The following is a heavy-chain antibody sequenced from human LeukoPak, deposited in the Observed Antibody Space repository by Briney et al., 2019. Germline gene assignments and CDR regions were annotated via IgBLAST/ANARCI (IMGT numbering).Heavy chain of an antibody. CDR3: ARRYCSGGTCYFFDY. V-gene: IGHV3-30*04. CDR2: ISYDGSNK. CDR1: GFTFSSYA. Sequence: GGPLRLSCAASGFTFSSYAMHWVRQAPGKGLEWVAVISYDGSNKYYADSVKGRFTISRDNSKNTLYLQMNSLRAEDTAVYYCARRYCSGGTCYFFDYWGQGTLVTVSS. J-gene: IGHJ4*02. D-gene: IGHD2-15*01.